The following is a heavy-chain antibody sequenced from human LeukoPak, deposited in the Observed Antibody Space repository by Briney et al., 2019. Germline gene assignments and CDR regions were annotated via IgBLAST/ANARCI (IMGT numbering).Heavy chain of an antibody. J-gene: IGHJ4*02. D-gene: IGHD3-9*01. CDR1: GYTFISYY. Sequence: ASVKVSCKASGYTFISYYMHWVRQAPGQGLEWMGIINLSGGGTSHAQKFQGRVTMSRDTSTSTVYMELSSLRSEDTAVYYCGREGIPYSPSPYYFDYWGQGNLVTVSS. CDR2: INLSGGGT. CDR3: GREGIPYSPSPYYFDY. V-gene: IGHV1-46*01.